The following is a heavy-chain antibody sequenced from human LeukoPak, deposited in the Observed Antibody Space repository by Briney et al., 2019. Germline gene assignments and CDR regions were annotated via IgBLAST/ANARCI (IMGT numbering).Heavy chain of an antibody. CDR3: ARDPRGGYSYGLQADAFDI. J-gene: IGHJ3*02. D-gene: IGHD5-18*01. Sequence: SETLSLTCTVSGGSISSYYWSWIRQPAGKGLEWIGRIYTSGSTNYNTSLKSRVTMSVDTSKNQFSLKLSSVTGADTAVYYRARDPRGGYSYGLQADAFDIWGQGTMVTVSS. V-gene: IGHV4-4*07. CDR2: IYTSGST. CDR1: GGSISSYY.